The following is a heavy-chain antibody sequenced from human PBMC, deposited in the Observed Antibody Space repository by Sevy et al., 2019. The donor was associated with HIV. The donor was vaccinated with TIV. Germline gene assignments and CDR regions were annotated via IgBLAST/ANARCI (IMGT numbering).Heavy chain of an antibody. CDR2: IYYSGST. V-gene: IGHV4-59*01. CDR3: AGDMLGYCSSTSCYAEGYFDY. J-gene: IGHJ4*02. D-gene: IGHD2-2*01. CDR1: GGSISSYY. Sequence: SETLSLTCTVSGGSISSYYWSWIRQPPGKGLEWIGYIYYSGSTNYNPSLKSRVTISVDTSKNQFSLKLSSVTAAETAVYYCAGDMLGYCSSTSCYAEGYFDYWGQGTLVTVSS.